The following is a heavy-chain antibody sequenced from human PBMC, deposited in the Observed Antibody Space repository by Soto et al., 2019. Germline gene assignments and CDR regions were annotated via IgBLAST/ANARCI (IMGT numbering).Heavy chain of an antibody. CDR2: INHSGST. J-gene: IGHJ4*02. CDR1: GGSFSGYY. CDR3: ARSRYCTNGVCRYYFDY. Sequence: QVQLQQWGAGLLKPSETLSLTCAVYGGSFSGYYWSWIRQPPGKGLEWIGEINHSGSTNYNPSLKSRVTISVDTSKNQFSRKLSSVTAADTAVYYCARSRYCTNGVCRYYFDYWGQGTLVTFSS. V-gene: IGHV4-34*01. D-gene: IGHD2-8*01.